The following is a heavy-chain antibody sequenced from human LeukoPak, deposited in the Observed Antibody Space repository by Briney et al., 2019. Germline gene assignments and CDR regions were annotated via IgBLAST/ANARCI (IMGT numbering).Heavy chain of an antibody. CDR2: IYYYRST. CDR1: GGSIRNNNYY. J-gene: IGHJ4*02. CDR3: ARLAEYTRAADY. V-gene: IGHV4-39*01. D-gene: IGHD1-1*01. Sequence: SETLSLTCTVSGGSIRNNNYYWGWIRQPPGKGLEWIGAIYYYRSTDYNPSLKSRVTISADTSKNQFSLKLSSVTAADTAVYYCARLAEYTRAADYWGQGTLVTVSS.